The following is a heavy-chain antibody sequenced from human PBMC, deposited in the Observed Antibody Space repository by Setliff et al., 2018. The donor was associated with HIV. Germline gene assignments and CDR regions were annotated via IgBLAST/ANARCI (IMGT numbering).Heavy chain of an antibody. D-gene: IGHD3-3*01. CDR3: ARVAWYYSFWSGLGDAFDI. V-gene: IGHV1-18*04. CDR2: ISAYNGNT. CDR1: GYTFTGYY. J-gene: IGHJ3*02. Sequence: GASVKVSCKASGYTFTGYYMHWVRQAPGQGLEWMGWISAYNGNTNYAQKLQGRVTMTTDTSTSTAYMELRSLRSDDTAVYYCARVAWYYSFWSGLGDAFDIWGQGTMVTVSS.